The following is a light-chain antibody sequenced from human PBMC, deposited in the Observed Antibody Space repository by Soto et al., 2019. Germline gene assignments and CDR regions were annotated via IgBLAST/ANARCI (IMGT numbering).Light chain of an antibody. CDR2: KAS. CDR1: ESISSW. CDR3: HQHSVSHT. V-gene: IGKV1-5*03. J-gene: IGKJ4*01. Sequence: DIQMTQSPSTLSASVGDRIIITCRASESISSWLAWYQQKPGKAPKLLIYKASTLGSGVPSRFSASGSGTEFTLTISSLQLDECATYHRHQHSVSHTLCAGTKVDSK.